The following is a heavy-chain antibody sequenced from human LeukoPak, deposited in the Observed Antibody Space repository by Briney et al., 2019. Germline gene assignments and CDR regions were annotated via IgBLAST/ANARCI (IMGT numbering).Heavy chain of an antibody. CDR2: MHFDGSKK. D-gene: IGHD5-24*01. CDR3: ARGILDGYNLIDAFDI. J-gene: IGHJ3*02. CDR1: GFTFRSYG. Sequence: GGSLRLSCAASGFTFRSYGMHWVRQAPGKGLEWVTFMHFDGSKKHYADSVKGRFTISRDKSQNTLYLQMNSLRAEDTAVYYCARGILDGYNLIDAFDIWGQGTMVTVSS. V-gene: IGHV3-30*02.